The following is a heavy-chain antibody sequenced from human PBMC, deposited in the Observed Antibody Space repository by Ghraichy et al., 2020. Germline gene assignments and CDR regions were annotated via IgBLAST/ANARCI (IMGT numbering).Heavy chain of an antibody. J-gene: IGHJ4*02. Sequence: SETLSLTCAVSGGSISSSNWWSWVRQPPGKGLEWIGEIYHSGSTNYNPSLKSRVTISVDKSKNQFSLKLSSVTAADTAVYYCARDMEYYDSSGYFSPFDYWGQGTLLTVSS. D-gene: IGHD3-22*01. CDR1: GGSISSSNW. V-gene: IGHV4-4*02. CDR3: ARDMEYYDSSGYFSPFDY. CDR2: IYHSGST.